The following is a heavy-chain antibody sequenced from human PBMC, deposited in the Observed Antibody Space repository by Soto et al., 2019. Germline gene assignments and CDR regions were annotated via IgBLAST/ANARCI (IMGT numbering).Heavy chain of an antibody. CDR3: AIDVVVQGIFWFAP. D-gene: IGHD2-15*01. Sequence: ASVKVSCKASGYTFTSYGISWVRQAPGQGLEWMGWISAYNGNTNYAQKLQGRVTMTTDTSTSTAYMELRSLRSDDTAVYYCAIDVVVQGIFWFAPWSQGTPVTSPQ. J-gene: IGHJ5*02. CDR1: GYTFTSYG. V-gene: IGHV1-18*01. CDR2: ISAYNGNT.